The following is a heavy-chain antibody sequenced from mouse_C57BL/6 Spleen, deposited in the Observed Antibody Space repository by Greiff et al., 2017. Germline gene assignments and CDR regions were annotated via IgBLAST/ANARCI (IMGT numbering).Heavy chain of an antibody. Sequence: VQLQQSGPELVKPGASVKISCKASGYSFTGYYMNWVKQSPEKSLEWIGEINPSTGGTTYNQKFKAKATLTVDKSSSTAYMQLKSLTSEDSAVXYWARWGTTGVAGGYFDYWGQGTTLTVSS. CDR1: GYSFTGYY. J-gene: IGHJ2*01. CDR3: ARWGTTGVAGGYFDY. D-gene: IGHD1-1*01. CDR2: INPSTGGT. V-gene: IGHV1-42*01.